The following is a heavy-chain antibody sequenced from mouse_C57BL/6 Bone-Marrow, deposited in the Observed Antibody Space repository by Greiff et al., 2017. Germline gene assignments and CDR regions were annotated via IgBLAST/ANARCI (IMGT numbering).Heavy chain of an antibody. CDR2: IHPNSGST. V-gene: IGHV1-64*01. J-gene: IGHJ2*01. CDR3: ARQGGFYYFDY. Sequence: QVQLQQPGAELVKPGASVKLSCKASGYTFTSYWMHWVTQRPGQGLEWIGMIHPNSGSTNYNEKFKSKATLTVDKSSSTAYMQLSSLTSEDSAVYYGARQGGFYYFDYWGQGTTLTVSS. CDR1: GYTFTSYW.